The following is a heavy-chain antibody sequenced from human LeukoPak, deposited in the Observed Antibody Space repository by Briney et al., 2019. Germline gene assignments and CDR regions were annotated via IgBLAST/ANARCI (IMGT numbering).Heavy chain of an antibody. CDR2: IYYSGST. J-gene: IGHJ4*02. CDR1: GGSISSYY. D-gene: IGHD1-26*01. CDR3: ARGGGSYKFDS. Sequence: PSETLSLTCTVSGGSISSYYWSWIRQPPGKGLEWIGYIYYSGSTNYNPSLKSRVTISVDTSKNQFSLKLSSVTAADTAIYYCARGGGSYKFDSWGQGTLVTVSS. V-gene: IGHV4-59*01.